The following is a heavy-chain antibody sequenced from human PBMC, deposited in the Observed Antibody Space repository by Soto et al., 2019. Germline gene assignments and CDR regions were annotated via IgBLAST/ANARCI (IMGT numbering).Heavy chain of an antibody. CDR3: ARAVVLTFTRFYDMDV. CDR1: GFTLSDHY. CDR2: SRDKPQGYST. D-gene: IGHD3-9*01. J-gene: IGHJ6*02. V-gene: IGHV3-72*01. Sequence: EVQLVESGGGLVQPGGSLRLSCAGSGFTLSDHYIDWVRQAPGKGLEWVGRSRDKPQGYSTAYAASVKGRFTTSRDESKNSAYLQMNSLKTEDTAVYYCARAVVLTFTRFYDMDVWGQGTTVTVSS.